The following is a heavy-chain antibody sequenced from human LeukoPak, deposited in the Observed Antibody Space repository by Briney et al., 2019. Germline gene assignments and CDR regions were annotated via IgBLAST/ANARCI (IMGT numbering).Heavy chain of an antibody. J-gene: IGHJ3*02. Sequence: PSETLSLTCTVSGGSISSRSYYWGWIRQPPGKGLEWIGSIYYSGSTYYNPSLKSRVTISVDTSKNQFSLKLSSVTAAGTAVYYCARNGCSGGSCFDAFDIWGQGTMVTVSS. CDR2: IYYSGST. CDR1: GGSISSRSYY. CDR3: ARNGCSGGSCFDAFDI. D-gene: IGHD2-15*01. V-gene: IGHV4-39*01.